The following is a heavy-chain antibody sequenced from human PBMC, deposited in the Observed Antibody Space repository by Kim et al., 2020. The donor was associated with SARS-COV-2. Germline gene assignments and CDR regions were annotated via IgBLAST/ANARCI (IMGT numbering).Heavy chain of an antibody. CDR3: AKIVSGSRYFDY. Sequence: GGSLRLSCADSGFTFGSYAMTWVRQAPGKGLEWVAAITISGGSTYYADSVKGRFTISRDDSKNTLYLQMNSLRVEDTALYYCAKIVSGSRYFDYWGQGTLVTVSS. CDR2: ITISGGST. V-gene: IGHV3-23*01. J-gene: IGHJ4*02. D-gene: IGHD3-10*01. CDR1: GFTFGSYA.